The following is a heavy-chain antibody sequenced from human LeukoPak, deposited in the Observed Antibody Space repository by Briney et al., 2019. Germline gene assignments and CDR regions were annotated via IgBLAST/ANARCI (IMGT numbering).Heavy chain of an antibody. J-gene: IGHJ4*02. D-gene: IGHD3-10*01. Sequence: PGGSLRLSCEVSGFTVSNNYLNWVRQAPGKGLEWVSVTHSDGTTYYADSVKGRFIISRDNSKNTLYLQMNSLRDEDTAVYYCARPSSLDGSGRYYIDYWGQGTLVTVSS. CDR3: ARPSSLDGSGRYYIDY. CDR2: THSDGTT. CDR1: GFTVSNNY. V-gene: IGHV3-66*01.